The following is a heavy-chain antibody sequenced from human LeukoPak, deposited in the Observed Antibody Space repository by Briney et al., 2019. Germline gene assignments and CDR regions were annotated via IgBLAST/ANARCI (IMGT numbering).Heavy chain of an antibody. D-gene: IGHD3-10*01. CDR3: AKELLWFGELPTYYFDY. J-gene: IGHJ4*02. V-gene: IGHV3-23*01. Sequence: RGSLRLSCALSGFTSSSYATSWVRQAPGGGLEWVSAISGSGGRTYYADSVKGRFTISRDNSKNPLYLQMSSLRAEDTAVYYCAKELLWFGELPTYYFDYWGQGTLVTVSS. CDR2: ISGSGGRT. CDR1: GFTSSSYA.